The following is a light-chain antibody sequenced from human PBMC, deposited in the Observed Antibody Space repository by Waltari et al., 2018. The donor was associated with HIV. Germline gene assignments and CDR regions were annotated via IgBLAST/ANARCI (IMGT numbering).Light chain of an antibody. Sequence: QSVLTQPPSATGTPGQRVTISCSGSSSNIGTNYVHWYQQLPGTTPKLLISGNNHRPSGVPDLFSASTSGTSASLAIRGLRSEDEGDYYCAAWDDSLGGRGLFGGGTRLTVL. J-gene: IGLJ3*02. CDR3: AAWDDSLGGRGL. CDR1: SSNIGTNY. CDR2: GNN. V-gene: IGLV1-47*01.